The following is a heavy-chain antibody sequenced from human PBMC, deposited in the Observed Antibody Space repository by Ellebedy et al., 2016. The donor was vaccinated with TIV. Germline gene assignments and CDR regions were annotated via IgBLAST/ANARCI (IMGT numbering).Heavy chain of an antibody. V-gene: IGHV3-30*18. CDR2: ISYDGSHK. J-gene: IGHJ6*02. CDR1: GFTFNSYG. D-gene: IGHD5-18*01. Sequence: GESLKISCAASGFTFNSYGMNWVRQAPGKGLEWVAVISYDGSHKFYADSVKGRFTISRDNSKNSLYLQMNSLRTEDTALYYCAKDMSGRGYSYGYYYGMDVWGQGTTVTVSS. CDR3: AKDMSGRGYSYGYYYGMDV.